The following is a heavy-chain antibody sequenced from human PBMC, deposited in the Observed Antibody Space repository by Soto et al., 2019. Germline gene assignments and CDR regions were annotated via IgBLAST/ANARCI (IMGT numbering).Heavy chain of an antibody. D-gene: IGHD2-21*02. Sequence: ASVKVSCKASGYTFTSYGISWVRQAPGQGLEWMEWISAYNGNTNYAQKLQGRVTMTTDTSTSTAYMELRSLRSDDTAVYYCASSYCGGDCYSVYYYYGMDVWAQGTTVTVSS. CDR2: ISAYNGNT. CDR1: GYTFTSYG. V-gene: IGHV1-18*01. J-gene: IGHJ6*02. CDR3: ASSYCGGDCYSVYYYYGMDV.